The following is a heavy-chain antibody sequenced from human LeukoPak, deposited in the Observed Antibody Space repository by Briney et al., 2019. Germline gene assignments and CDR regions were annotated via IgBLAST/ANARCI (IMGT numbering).Heavy chain of an antibody. D-gene: IGHD1-26*01. CDR2: ISSSSTYM. CDR1: GFSISNYG. CDR3: ARDISDDY. J-gene: IGHJ4*02. Sequence: GGSLRLSCAGSGFSISNYGMNWVRQAPGRGLEWVSCISSSSTYMLYADSAKGRFTISRDNAKNSLYLQMNSLRAEDTAVYYCARDISDDYWGQGTLVTVSS. V-gene: IGHV3-21*01.